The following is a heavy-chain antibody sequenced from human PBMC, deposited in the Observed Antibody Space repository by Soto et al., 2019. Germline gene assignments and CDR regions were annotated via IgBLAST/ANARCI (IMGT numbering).Heavy chain of an antibody. V-gene: IGHV2-5*02. D-gene: IGHD3-10*01. CDR3: ARSLWFGELH. Sequence: QITLKESGPTLVKPTQTLTLTCSFSGFSLSTTGVGVGWIRQSPGKALEWLAIIYWDNDKRYSPSLKSRVTIPNDTSKNQVVLTVTNMDPVDTGTYYCARSLWFGELHWGQGALVTVSS. CDR1: GFSLSTTGVG. J-gene: IGHJ4*02. CDR2: IYWDNDK.